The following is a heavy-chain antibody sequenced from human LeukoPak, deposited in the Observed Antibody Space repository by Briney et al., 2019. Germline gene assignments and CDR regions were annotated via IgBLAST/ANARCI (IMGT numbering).Heavy chain of an antibody. V-gene: IGHV3-30*02. CDR2: IRYDGSNK. J-gene: IGHJ4*02. CDR1: GFTFSSYS. D-gene: IGHD2-2*01. CDR3: AKEYCSSTSCYVSD. Sequence: GGSLRLSCAASGFTFSSYSMHWVRQAPGKGLEWVAFIRYDGSNKYYADSVKGRFTISRDNSKNTLYLQMNSLRAEDTAVYYCAKEYCSSTSCYVSDWGQGTLVTVS.